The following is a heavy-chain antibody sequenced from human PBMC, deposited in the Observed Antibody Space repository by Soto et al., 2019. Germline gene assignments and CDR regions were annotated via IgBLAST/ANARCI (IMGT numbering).Heavy chain of an antibody. J-gene: IGHJ4*02. CDR3: AKVGTYYYGSGSPPLFDY. D-gene: IGHD3-10*01. CDR2: ISGSGGST. V-gene: IGHV3-23*01. CDR1: GFTFSSYA. Sequence: HPGGSLRLSCAASGFTFSSYAMSWVRQAPGKGLEWVSAISGSGGSTYYADSVKGRFTISRDNSKNTLYLQMNSLRAEDTAVYYCAKVGTYYYGSGSPPLFDYWGQGTLVTVSS.